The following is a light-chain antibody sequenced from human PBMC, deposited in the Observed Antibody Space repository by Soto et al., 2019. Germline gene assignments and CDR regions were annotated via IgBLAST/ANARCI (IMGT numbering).Light chain of an antibody. CDR1: KSVSSS. Sequence: IVLTQSPATLSLSPGERATLSCRASKSVSSSLAWYQQKPGQAPRLLIYDAYKRATGIPARFSGSGSGTDFTLTISSLEAEDFAVYYCQQRSYWPGTFGQGTKVEIK. CDR3: QQRSYWPGT. J-gene: IGKJ1*01. V-gene: IGKV3-11*01. CDR2: DAY.